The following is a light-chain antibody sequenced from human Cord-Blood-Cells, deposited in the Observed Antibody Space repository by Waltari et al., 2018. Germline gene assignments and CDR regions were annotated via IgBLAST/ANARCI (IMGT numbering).Light chain of an antibody. CDR1: SSDVGGYNY. Sequence: QSALTPPASVSGSPGPSSTISCTGTSSDVGGYNYVSWYQQHPGKAPKLMIYEVSNRPSGVSNRFSGSKSGNTASLTISGLQAEDEADYYCSSYTSSSTLYVFGTGTKVTVL. J-gene: IGLJ1*01. V-gene: IGLV2-14*01. CDR3: SSYTSSSTLYV. CDR2: EVS.